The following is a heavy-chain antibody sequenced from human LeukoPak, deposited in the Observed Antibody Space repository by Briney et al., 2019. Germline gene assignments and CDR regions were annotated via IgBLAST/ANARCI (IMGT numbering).Heavy chain of an antibody. V-gene: IGHV3-23*01. CDR1: DFTFRTYA. Sequence: GGSLRLSCAASDFTFRTYAMTWVRQAPGKGLEWVSAISDSGSNTFYADSVKGRFTISRDNAKNSLYLQMNSLRAEDTALYYCARYYDYGSGSYTFDYWGQGTLVTVSS. CDR3: ARYYDYGSGSYTFDY. D-gene: IGHD3-10*01. J-gene: IGHJ4*02. CDR2: ISDSGSNT.